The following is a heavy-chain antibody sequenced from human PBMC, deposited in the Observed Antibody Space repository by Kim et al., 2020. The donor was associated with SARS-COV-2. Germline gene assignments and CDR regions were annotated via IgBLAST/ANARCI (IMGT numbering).Heavy chain of an antibody. D-gene: IGHD1-26*01. CDR1: GFTFSSYG. CDR3: AHIVGATIYAFDI. CDR2: ISYDGSNK. Sequence: GGSLRLSCAASGFTFSSYGMHWVRQAPGKGLEWVAVISYDGSNKYYADPVKGRFTISRDNSKNTLYLQMNSLRAEDTAVYYCAHIVGATIYAFDIWGQGTMVTVSS. V-gene: IGHV3-30*03. J-gene: IGHJ3*02.